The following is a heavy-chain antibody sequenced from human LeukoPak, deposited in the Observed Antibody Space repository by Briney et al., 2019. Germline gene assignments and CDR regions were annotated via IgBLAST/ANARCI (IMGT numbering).Heavy chain of an antibody. J-gene: IGHJ6*02. D-gene: IGHD3-10*01. V-gene: IGHV3-33*08. CDR2: IWYDGSNK. CDR1: GFTFSSYA. Sequence: GGSLRLSCAASGFTFSSYAMHWVRQAPGKGLEWVAVIWYDGSNKYYADSVKGRFTISRDNSKNTLYLQMNSLRAEDTAVYYCAREGITMVRGVISPHGMDVWGQGTTVTVSS. CDR3: AREGITMVRGVISPHGMDV.